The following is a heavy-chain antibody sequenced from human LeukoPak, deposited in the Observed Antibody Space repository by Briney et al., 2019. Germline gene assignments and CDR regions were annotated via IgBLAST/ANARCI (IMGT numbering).Heavy chain of an antibody. D-gene: IGHD1-26*01. CDR1: GFIFSSYG. V-gene: IGHV3-23*01. J-gene: IGHJ4*02. CDR3: AKDFWGGRVGVTYGGDY. Sequence: PGGSLRLSCAASGFIFSSYGMSWVRQAPGKGLEWVSGISSSGDFTYYADSVKGRFTISRDNSKNTLYLQMNSLRAEDTAVYYCAKDFWGGRVGVTYGGDYWGQGTLVTVSS. CDR2: ISSSGDFT.